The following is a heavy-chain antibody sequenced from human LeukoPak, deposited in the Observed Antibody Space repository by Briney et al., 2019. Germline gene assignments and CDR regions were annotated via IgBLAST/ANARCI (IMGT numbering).Heavy chain of an antibody. J-gene: IGHJ6*02. CDR2: INPNSGGT. D-gene: IGHD2-21*01. CDR1: GYTFTGYY. V-gene: IGHV1-2*02. CDR3: ARALWLDGESYGMDV. Sequence: GASVKVSCKASGYTFTGYYMHWVRQAPGQGLEWMGWINPNSGGTNYAQKFQGRVTMTRDTSISTAYMELSMLRSDDTAVYYCARALWLDGESYGMDVWGQGTTVTVSS.